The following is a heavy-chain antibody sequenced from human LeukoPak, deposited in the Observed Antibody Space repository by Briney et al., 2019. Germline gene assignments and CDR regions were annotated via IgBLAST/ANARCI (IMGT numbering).Heavy chain of an antibody. V-gene: IGHV4-31*03. J-gene: IGHJ4*02. CDR2: IYYSGTT. D-gene: IGHD5-12*01. CDR1: GGSISSGGYY. Sequence: SQTLSLTCTVSGGSISSGGYYWSWIRQHPGKGLEWIGYIYYSGTTYYNPSLKSRVTISVDTSRNQFSLKLTSVTAADTAMYYCARATYSGPDYWGQGTLVTVSS. CDR3: ARATYSGPDY.